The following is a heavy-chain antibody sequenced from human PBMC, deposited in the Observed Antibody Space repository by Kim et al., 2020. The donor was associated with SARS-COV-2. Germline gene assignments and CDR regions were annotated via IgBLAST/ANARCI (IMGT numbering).Heavy chain of an antibody. D-gene: IGHD2-15*01. CDR3: AKPEDSVVGGNASCFD. J-gene: IGHJ2*01. CDR1: GFTFRGYW. Sequence: GGSLRLSCAASGFTFRGYWMTWIRQAPGKGLEWVAYIKLIGSAKYYADSVKGRFTISRDNAKTSLFLQMNSLRVEDTAVYYCAKPEDSVVGGNASCFD. V-gene: IGHV3-7*01. CDR2: IKLIGSAK.